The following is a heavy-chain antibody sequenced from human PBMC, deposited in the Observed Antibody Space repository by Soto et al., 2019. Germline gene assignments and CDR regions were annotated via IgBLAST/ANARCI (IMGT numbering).Heavy chain of an antibody. Sequence: QVQLVQSGAEVKKPGASVKGSCKASGYTFTSYAMHWVRQAPGQRLEWMGWINAGNGNTKYSQKFQGRVTITRDTSASIADMEPSSLRSEDTAVQYCAREGYSGCDYYYYYMDVWGKGTTVTVSS. CDR1: GYTFTSYA. J-gene: IGHJ6*03. V-gene: IGHV1-3*01. CDR2: INAGNGNT. CDR3: AREGYSGCDYYYYYMDV. D-gene: IGHD5-12*01.